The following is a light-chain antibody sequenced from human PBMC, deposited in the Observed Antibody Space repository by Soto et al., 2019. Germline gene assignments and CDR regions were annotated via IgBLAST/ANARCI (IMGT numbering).Light chain of an antibody. V-gene: IGLV1-51*01. J-gene: IGLJ3*02. CDR2: DNN. CDR1: SSNIGKNY. Sequence: QSVLTQPPSVSAAPGRKVTISCSGSSSNIGKNYVSWYQQFPGTDPQLLIYDNNKRPSGIPDRFSGSKSGTSATLGITGLQTGDEADYYCGTWASSRSAWVFGGGTKLTVL. CDR3: GTWASSRSAWV.